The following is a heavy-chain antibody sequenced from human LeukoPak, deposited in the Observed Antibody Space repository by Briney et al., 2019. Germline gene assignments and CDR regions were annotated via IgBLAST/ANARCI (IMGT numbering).Heavy chain of an antibody. V-gene: IGHV1-69*01. CDR3: AASSTGTVAYGMDV. J-gene: IGHJ6*02. D-gene: IGHD2-8*02. CDR2: IIPIFGTA. Sequence: SVKVSCKASGGTFSSYAISWVRQAPGQGLEWMGGIIPIFGTANYAQKFQGRVTITADESTTTAYMELSSLRSEDTAVYYCAASSTGTVAYGMDVWGQGTTVTVSS. CDR1: GGTFSSYA.